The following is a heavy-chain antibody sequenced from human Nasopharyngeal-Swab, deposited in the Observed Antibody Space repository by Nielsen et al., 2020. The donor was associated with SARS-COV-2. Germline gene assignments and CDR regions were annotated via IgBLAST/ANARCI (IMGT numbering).Heavy chain of an antibody. V-gene: IGHV1-46*01. CDR2: INPSVSSA. CDR3: ARDRGYCSGGSCYLDDS. D-gene: IGHD2-15*01. J-gene: IGHJ4*02. CDR1: GYTFTSYY. Sequence: ALVKVSCKASGYTFTSYYIHWVRQAPGQGLVWMGIINPSVSSATYAQRFEGRVTMARDTSTSTVYMELSSLRSEDTAVYYCARDRGYCSGGSCYLDDSWGQGTLVTVSS.